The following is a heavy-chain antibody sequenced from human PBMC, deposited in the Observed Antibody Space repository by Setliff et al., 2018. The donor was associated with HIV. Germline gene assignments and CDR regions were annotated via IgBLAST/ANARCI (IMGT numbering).Heavy chain of an antibody. CDR3: ARLSGGMVPNY. D-gene: IGHD3-10*01. V-gene: IGHV4-39*01. Sequence: PSETLSLTCTVSGGSITRTPYYWGWIRQPPGKGLEWIGSIHHSGTAYDNPPLKSRVTISVDPSKNQILLRLSSVTAADTAVYYCARLSGGMVPNYWGQGTLVTVSS. CDR2: IHHSGTA. CDR1: GGSITRTPYY. J-gene: IGHJ4*02.